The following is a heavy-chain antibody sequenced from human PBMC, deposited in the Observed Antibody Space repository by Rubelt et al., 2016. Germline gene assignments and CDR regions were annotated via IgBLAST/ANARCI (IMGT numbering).Heavy chain of an antibody. CDR1: GGSISSYS. CDR3: ARSYYYGSGAYFWFFNL. Sequence: QVQLQESGPGLVKPSETLSLTCTVSGGSISSYSWSWIRQPPGKGLEWIGYIYYSGSSNYNHSLKSRVTISLDTTQNQLSLKRGSGTAADTAWYYCARSYYYGSGAYFWFFNLWGRGTLVTVSS. V-gene: IGHV4-59*08. CDR2: IYYSGSS. J-gene: IGHJ2*01. D-gene: IGHD3-10*01.